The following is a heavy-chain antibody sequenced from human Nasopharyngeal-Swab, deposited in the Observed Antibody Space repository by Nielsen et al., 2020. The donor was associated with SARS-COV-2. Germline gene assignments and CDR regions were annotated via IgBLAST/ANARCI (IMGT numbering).Heavy chain of an antibody. D-gene: IGHD6-19*01. CDR2: TFYTGIT. Sequence: SETLSLTCTVSGGSISDASYNWGWIRQPPGRGPEWIAATFYTGITYYSSSLRSRATISIDTYKNQFSLNLISVTAADTAVYYCARHDQWLIRLKNWGQGALVTVSS. CDR1: GGSISDASYN. CDR3: ARHDQWLIRLKN. J-gene: IGHJ4*02. V-gene: IGHV4-39*01.